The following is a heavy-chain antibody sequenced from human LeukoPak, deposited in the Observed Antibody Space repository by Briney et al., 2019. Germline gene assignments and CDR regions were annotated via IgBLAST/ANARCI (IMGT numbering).Heavy chain of an antibody. CDR2: VNPDSGGI. J-gene: IGHJ3*01. D-gene: IGHD3-22*01. CDR1: GYTFTDNY. V-gene: IGHV1-2*06. CDR3: AGAQNYHDRSGYSDDTFDV. Sequence: ASVKVPCKATGYTFTDNYIHWVRQAPGRGLEWMGRVNPDSGGINYAQKFQGRVTMTRDTSINTAFVELRRLRSDDTATYYCAGAQNYHDRSGYSDDTFDVWGHGTMITVSS.